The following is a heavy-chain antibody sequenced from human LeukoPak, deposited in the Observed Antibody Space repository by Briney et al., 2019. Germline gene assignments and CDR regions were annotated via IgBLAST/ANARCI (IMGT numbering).Heavy chain of an antibody. CDR3: ARGPYSSGWYGFDY. V-gene: IGHV4-4*07. D-gene: IGHD6-19*01. Sequence: PSETLSLTCTVSGGSISSYYWSWIRQPAGKGLEWIGRIHTRGSTNFNPSLQSRVTISVDKSKNQFSLKLNSVTAADTAVYYCARGPYSSGWYGFDYWGQGTLVTVSS. CDR2: IHTRGST. CDR1: GGSISSYY. J-gene: IGHJ4*02.